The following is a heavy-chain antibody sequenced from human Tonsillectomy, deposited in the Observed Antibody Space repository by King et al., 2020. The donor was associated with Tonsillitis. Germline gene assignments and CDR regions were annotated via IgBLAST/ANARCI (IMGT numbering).Heavy chain of an antibody. D-gene: IGHD6-19*01. V-gene: IGHV3-74*01. Sequence: VQLVESGGGLVQPGGSLRLSCAASGFTFSSYWMHWVRQAPGKGLVWVSRINSDGSSTNYADSEKGRFTISRDNAKNTLYLQMNSLRAEDTAVYYCARVGGSGWPNDAFDIWGQGTMVTVSS. CDR1: GFTFSSYW. CDR3: ARVGGSGWPNDAFDI. CDR2: INSDGSST. J-gene: IGHJ3*02.